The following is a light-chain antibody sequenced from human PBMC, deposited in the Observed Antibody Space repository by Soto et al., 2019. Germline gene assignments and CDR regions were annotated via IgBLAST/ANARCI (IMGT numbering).Light chain of an antibody. Sequence: EIVMTQSPVTLSVSPGERATLSCRASQSVSSNLAWYQQKPGQAPRLLIYGATTRVTGIPARFSGSGSGTDFTLTISSLEPEDFAVYYCQQYVNWRETFGQGTKLEI. V-gene: IGKV3-15*01. CDR1: QSVSSN. J-gene: IGKJ2*01. CDR2: GAT. CDR3: QQYVNWRET.